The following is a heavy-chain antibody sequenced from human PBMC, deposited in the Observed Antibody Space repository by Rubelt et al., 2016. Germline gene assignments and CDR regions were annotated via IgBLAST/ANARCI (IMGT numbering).Heavy chain of an antibody. V-gene: IGHV4-34*01. D-gene: IGHD6-13*01. Sequence: QVQLQQWGAGLLKPSETLSLTCAVYGGSFSGYYWSWIRQPPGKGLEWIGEINHSGSTNYNPGLRCAVTIAVSTSKKQCSRKLSCVTAAETAGYDGATSSWYSFKLDYWGQGTLVTVSS. CDR2: INHSGST. CDR3: ATSSWYSFKLDY. J-gene: IGHJ4*02. CDR1: GGSFSGYY.